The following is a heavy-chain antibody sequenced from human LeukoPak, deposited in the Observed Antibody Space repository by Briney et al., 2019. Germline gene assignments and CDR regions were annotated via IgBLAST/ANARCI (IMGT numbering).Heavy chain of an antibody. CDR1: GESFRGYY. D-gene: IGHD2/OR15-2a*01. CDR2: TYYTQST. Sequence: SETLSLTCAVYGESFRGYYWSWIRHPPGKGLEWTGNTYYTQSTNYNPSLQSRVTISVDTSKHQFSLRLSSVTTADTAVYYCAGGPNSIYFDFWGQGTLVTVSS. CDR3: AGGPNSIYFDF. V-gene: IGHV4-59*01. J-gene: IGHJ4*02.